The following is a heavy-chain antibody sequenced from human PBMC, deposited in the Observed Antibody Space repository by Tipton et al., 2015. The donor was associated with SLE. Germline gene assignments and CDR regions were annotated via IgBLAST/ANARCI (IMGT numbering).Heavy chain of an antibody. CDR1: GYTFTSYD. Sequence: QSGAEVKKLGASVKVSCKASGYTFTSYDINWVRQATGQGLEWMGWMNPNSGNTGYAQKFQGRVTMTRNTSISTAYMELSSLRSEDTAVYYCASQTLGAVADDVWGQGTTVTVSS. CDR2: MNPNSGNT. V-gene: IGHV1-8*01. D-gene: IGHD6-19*01. J-gene: IGHJ6*02. CDR3: ASQTLGAVADDV.